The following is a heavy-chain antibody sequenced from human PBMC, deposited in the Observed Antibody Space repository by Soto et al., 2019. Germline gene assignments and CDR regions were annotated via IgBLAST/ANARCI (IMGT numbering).Heavy chain of an antibody. CDR1: GFTFSDHY. Sequence: GGSLRLSCAVSGFTFSDHYMDWVRQAPGKGLEWVGRVRNKAKSYTTEYAASVKCRFTISSKDSKNSLYLQMNSLKTEDTAVYYPVVVAATGDYFDYWGQGALVTVSS. V-gene: IGHV3-72*01. J-gene: IGHJ4*02. D-gene: IGHD2-15*01. CDR3: VVVAATGDYFDY. CDR2: VRNKAKSYTT.